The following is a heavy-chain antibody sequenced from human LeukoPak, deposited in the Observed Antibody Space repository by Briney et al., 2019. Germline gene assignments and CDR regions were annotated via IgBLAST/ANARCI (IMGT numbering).Heavy chain of an antibody. CDR3: ARDPGFYYGSGSYYPPTDDYGMGV. J-gene: IGHJ6*04. CDR2: ISSSSSYI. CDR1: GFTFSSYS. V-gene: IGHV3-21*01. Sequence: GGSLRLSCAASGFTFSSYSMNWVRQAPGKGLEWVSSISSSSSYIYYADSVKGRFTISRDNAKNSLYLQMNSLRAEDTAVYYCARDPGFYYGSGSYYPPTDDYGMGVWGKGTTVTVSS. D-gene: IGHD3-10*01.